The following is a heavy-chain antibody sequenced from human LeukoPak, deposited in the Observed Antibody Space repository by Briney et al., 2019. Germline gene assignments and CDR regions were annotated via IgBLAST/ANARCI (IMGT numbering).Heavy chain of an antibody. CDR1: GGSISSGGYY. D-gene: IGHD3-3*01. CDR2: IYYSGST. Sequence: SQTLSLTCTISGGSISSGGYYWSWIRQHPGKGLEWIGYIYYSGSTYYNPSLKSRVTISVDTSKNQFSLKLSSVTAADTAVYYCARVGYDFWSGRDYYYYMDVWGKGTAVTVSS. J-gene: IGHJ6*03. CDR3: ARVGYDFWSGRDYYYYMDV. V-gene: IGHV4-31*03.